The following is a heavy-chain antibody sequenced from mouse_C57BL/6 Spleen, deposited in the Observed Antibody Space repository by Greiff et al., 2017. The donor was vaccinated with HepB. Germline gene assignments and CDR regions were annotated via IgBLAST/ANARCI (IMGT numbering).Heavy chain of an antibody. Sequence: DVQLQESGPGLVKPSQSLSLTCSVTGYSITSGYYWNWIRQFPGNKLEWMGYISYDGSNNYNPSLKNRISITRDTSKNQFFLKLNSVTTEDTATYDCARDDYYGSSGDYWGQGTTLTVSS. CDR2: ISYDGSN. CDR1: GYSITSGYY. J-gene: IGHJ2*01. D-gene: IGHD1-1*01. CDR3: ARDDYYGSSGDY. V-gene: IGHV3-6*01.